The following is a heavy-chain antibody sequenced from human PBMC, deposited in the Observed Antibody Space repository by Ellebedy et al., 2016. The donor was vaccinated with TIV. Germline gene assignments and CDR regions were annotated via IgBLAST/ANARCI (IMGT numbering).Heavy chain of an antibody. D-gene: IGHD3-16*01. CDR2: VYFSGNT. Sequence: MPSETLSLTCTVSGGSISRYYWSWIRQPPGKGLEWIGYVYFSGNTNFNPSLKSRVTMSVYTSKNQVSLQFSSVTAADTAVYFWAGGSTRWRGDSWGQGALVIVSS. CDR1: GGSISRYY. J-gene: IGHJ4*02. CDR3: AGGSTRWRGDS. V-gene: IGHV4-59*01.